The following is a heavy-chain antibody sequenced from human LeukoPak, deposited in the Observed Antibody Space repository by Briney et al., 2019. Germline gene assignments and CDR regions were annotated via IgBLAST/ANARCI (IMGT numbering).Heavy chain of an antibody. CDR1: GSTFSGSE. V-gene: IGHV3-48*03. CDR2: ISSSASSI. J-gene: IGHJ4*02. CDR3: AGAGFDY. D-gene: IGHD3-10*01. Sequence: GGSLRLSCAASGSTFSGSEMNWVRQPPGKGLEWVSSISSSASSIYYADSVKGRFTISRDNARNSLYLQMNSLRAEDTAVYYCAGAGFDYWGQGTLVTVSS.